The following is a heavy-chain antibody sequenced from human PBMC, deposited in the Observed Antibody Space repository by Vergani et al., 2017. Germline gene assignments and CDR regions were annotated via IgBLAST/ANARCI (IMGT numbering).Heavy chain of an antibody. CDR1: GFTFSSYA. CDR2: ISGSGGST. CDR3: AKVMGTALYYYDSSGYPI. D-gene: IGHD3-22*01. V-gene: IGHV3-23*01. J-gene: IGHJ3*02. Sequence: EVQLLESGGGLVQPGGSLRLSCAASGFTFSSYAMSWVRQAPGKGLEWVSAISGSGGSTYYADSVKGRFTISGDNSKNTLYLQMNSLRAEDTAVYYCAKVMGTALYYYDSSGYPIWGQGTMVTVSS.